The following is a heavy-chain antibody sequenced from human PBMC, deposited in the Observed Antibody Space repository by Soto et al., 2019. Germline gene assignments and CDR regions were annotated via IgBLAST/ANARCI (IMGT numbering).Heavy chain of an antibody. J-gene: IGHJ5*02. CDR1: GFTFSSYS. V-gene: IGHV3-21*01. CDR3: AREMGDIVVVPAASNWCDP. CDR2: ISSSSSYI. D-gene: IGHD2-2*01. Sequence: EVQLVESGGGLVKPGGSLRLSCAASGFTFSSYSMNWVRQAPGKGLEWVSSISSSSSYIYYADSVKGRFTISRDNAKNSLYLQMNRLRAAAPAVYYCAREMGDIVVVPAASNWCDPWGQGPMVTVSS.